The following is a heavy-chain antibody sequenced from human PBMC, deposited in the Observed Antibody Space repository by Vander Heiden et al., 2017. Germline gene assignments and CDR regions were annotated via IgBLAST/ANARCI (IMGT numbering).Heavy chain of an antibody. Sequence: SSSSYYWGWIRQPPGKGLEWIGSIYYSGSTYYNPSLKSRVTISVDTSKNQFSLKMRSVTAADTAVYYCARGDSSGSDYWGQGTLVTVYS. CDR1: SSSSYY. J-gene: IGHJ4*02. V-gene: IGHV4-39*01. D-gene: IGHD6-19*01. CDR2: IYYSGST. CDR3: ARGDSSGSDY.